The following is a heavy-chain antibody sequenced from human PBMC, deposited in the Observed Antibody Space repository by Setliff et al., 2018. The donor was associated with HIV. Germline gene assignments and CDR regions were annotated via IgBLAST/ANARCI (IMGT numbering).Heavy chain of an antibody. V-gene: IGHV4-38-2*01. CDR2: IYQSGSI. CDR1: GYSINSGFS. D-gene: IGHD6-19*01. Sequence: PSETLSLTCAASGYSINSGFSRAWIRQPPGQGPQWIGSIYQSGSIYYNPSLQSRVAISVDSSKNQFSLNLFSVTAADTAVYYCARPRRVRSRAWYWFDIWGQGTLVTLSS. CDR3: ARPRRVRSRAWYWFDI. J-gene: IGHJ5*02.